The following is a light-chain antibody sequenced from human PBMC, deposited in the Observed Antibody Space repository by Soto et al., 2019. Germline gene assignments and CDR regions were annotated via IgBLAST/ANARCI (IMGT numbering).Light chain of an antibody. Sequence: GDRVPISCRASQSISNYLNWFQQKPGKAPNLLISDASTLQSGVPSRFIGSGSGTDFTLTISSQQPEGFATYYFQQSYITPSFGGGTKVEI. V-gene: IGKV1-39*01. CDR3: QQSYITPS. CDR1: QSISNY. J-gene: IGKJ4*01. CDR2: DAS.